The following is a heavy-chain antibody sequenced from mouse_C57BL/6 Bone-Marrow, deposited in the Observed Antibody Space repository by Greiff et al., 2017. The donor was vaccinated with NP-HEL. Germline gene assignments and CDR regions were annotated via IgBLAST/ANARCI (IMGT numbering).Heavy chain of an antibody. CDR3: ARGEDYGSYY. J-gene: IGHJ2*01. Sequence: EVKLQESGPGLVKPSQSLSLTCSVTGYSITSGYYWNWIRQFPGNKLEWMGYISYDGSNNYNPSLKNRISITRDTSKNQFFLKLNSVTTEDTATYYCARGEDYGSYYWGQGTTLTVSS. CDR1: GYSITSGYY. D-gene: IGHD2-1*01. CDR2: ISYDGSN. V-gene: IGHV3-6*01.